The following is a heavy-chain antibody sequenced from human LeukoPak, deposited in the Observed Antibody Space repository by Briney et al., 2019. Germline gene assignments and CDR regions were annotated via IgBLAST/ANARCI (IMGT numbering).Heavy chain of an antibody. CDR1: GFTFSNYW. CDR2: IKTDGSEK. J-gene: IGHJ1*01. D-gene: IGHD3-22*01. CDR3: ATYSSLNRREFQF. V-gene: IGHV3-7*01. Sequence: GGALRLSCEGSGFTFSNYWMGWVRQAPGKGREWVANIKTDGSEKYYVASVKGRFTISRDNAKNSLYLQMNSLRAEDTAVYYCATYSSLNRREFQFWGQGTLLTVSS.